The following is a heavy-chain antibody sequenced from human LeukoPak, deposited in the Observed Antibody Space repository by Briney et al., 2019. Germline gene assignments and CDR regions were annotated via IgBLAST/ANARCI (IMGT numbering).Heavy chain of an antibody. CDR2: INWNGGST. CDR3: ARVGDCSSTSCSTGAFDI. CDR1: GFTFEDYG. D-gene: IGHD2-2*01. V-gene: IGHV3-20*04. Sequence: GGSLRLSCAASGFTFEDYGMSWVRQAPGKGLEGVSGINWNGGSTGYADSVKGRFTIPRDNAKNSLYLQMNSLRAEDTALYYCARVGDCSSTSCSTGAFDIWGQGTMVTVSS. J-gene: IGHJ3*02.